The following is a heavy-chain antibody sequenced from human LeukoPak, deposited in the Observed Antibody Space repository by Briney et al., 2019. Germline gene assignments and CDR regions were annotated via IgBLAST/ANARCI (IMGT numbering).Heavy chain of an antibody. Sequence: SVKVSCKASGYTFTSYDISWVRQAPGQGLEWMGEITPIFGTANYAHKFQGRVTITADESTSTASMELSSLTYEDTAVYYCARSEWELTLDYWGQGTLLTVSS. CDR1: GYTFTSYD. D-gene: IGHD1-26*01. J-gene: IGHJ4*02. CDR3: ARSEWELTLDY. CDR2: ITPIFGTA. V-gene: IGHV1-69*13.